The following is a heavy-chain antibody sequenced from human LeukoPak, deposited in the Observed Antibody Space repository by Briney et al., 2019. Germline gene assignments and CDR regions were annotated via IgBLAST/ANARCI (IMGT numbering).Heavy chain of an antibody. CDR2: IIPIFGTA. V-gene: IGHV1-69*13. J-gene: IGHJ3*02. CDR1: GGTFSSYA. Sequence: SVKVSCKASGGTFSSYAISWVRQAPGQGLEWMGGIIPIFGTANYAQKFQGRVTITADESTSTAYMELSSLRSEDTAVYYCAREEAGAASAFDIWGQGTMVTVSS. D-gene: IGHD5-18*01. CDR3: AREEAGAASAFDI.